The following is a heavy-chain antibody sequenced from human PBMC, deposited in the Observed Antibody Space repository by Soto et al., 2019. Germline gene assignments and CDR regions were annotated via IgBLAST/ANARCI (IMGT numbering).Heavy chain of an antibody. D-gene: IGHD2-8*01. V-gene: IGHV3-64D*06. Sequence: LRLSCSASVFALSSYAMHWVRQAPGKGLGYVSSISSNGISTYYADSVKGRFTISRDNSQNTLYIQMNSLRPDDTALYYCVKDESFFTFCKWYSLARGGFDLWGHGTMVTVAS. CDR3: VKDESFFTFCKWYSLARGGFDL. CDR2: ISSNGIST. CDR1: VFALSSYA. J-gene: IGHJ3*01.